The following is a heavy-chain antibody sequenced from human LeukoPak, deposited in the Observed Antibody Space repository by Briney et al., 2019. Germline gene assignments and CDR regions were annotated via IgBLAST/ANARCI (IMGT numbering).Heavy chain of an antibody. Sequence: GASVKVSCKASGYTFTSYGISWVRQAPGQGLEWMGCVNPNSGGTNYAQKFQGRVTMTRDTSISTAYMELSRLRSDDTAVYYCARTNRYSSSSGWFQHWGQGTLVTVSS. CDR1: GYTFTSYG. D-gene: IGHD6-13*01. J-gene: IGHJ1*01. V-gene: IGHV1-2*02. CDR3: ARTNRYSSSSGWFQH. CDR2: VNPNSGGT.